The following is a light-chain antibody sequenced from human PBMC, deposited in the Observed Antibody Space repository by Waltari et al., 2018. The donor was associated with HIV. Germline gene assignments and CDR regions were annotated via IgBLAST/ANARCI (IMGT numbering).Light chain of an antibody. CDR2: AAS. Sequence: DIQMTQSPSSLSASVGDRVTITCRASQNISSYLSWYQQKPGKAPKVLIYAASSWQSGVPSRFSGSGSGTDFNISISSLQLEDFATYYCQQSYSTPRTFGQGTKVEIK. CDR3: QQSYSTPRT. V-gene: IGKV1-39*01. CDR1: QNISSY. J-gene: IGKJ1*01.